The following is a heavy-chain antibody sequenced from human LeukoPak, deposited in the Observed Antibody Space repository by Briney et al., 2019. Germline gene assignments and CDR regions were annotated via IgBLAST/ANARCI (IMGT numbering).Heavy chain of an antibody. V-gene: IGHV5-51*01. Sequence: GESLNISCTGSGYSFTSYWIGWVRQTRGKGLEWMGIIYSGESDARYSPSFQGQATISADKSISTAYLQCSSLKASDTAMYYCARSFKTHSSSWSKPTYYFDYWGQGTLVTVSS. D-gene: IGHD6-13*01. CDR2: IYSGESDA. J-gene: IGHJ4*02. CDR3: ARSFKTHSSSWSKPTYYFDY. CDR1: GYSFTSYW.